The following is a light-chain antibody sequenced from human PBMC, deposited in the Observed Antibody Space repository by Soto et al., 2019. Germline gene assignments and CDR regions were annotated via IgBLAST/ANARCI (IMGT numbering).Light chain of an antibody. J-gene: IGLJ1*01. V-gene: IGLV2-8*01. CDR3: SSYAGSSTWV. CDR1: SNDVGGYNY. Sequence: QSVLTQPPSASGSPGQSVTISCTGTSNDVGGYNYVSWYQQHPGKAPKLMIYEVTKRPSGVPDRFSGSKSGNTASLTVSGLQAEDEADYYCSSYAGSSTWVFGTGTKLTVL. CDR2: EVT.